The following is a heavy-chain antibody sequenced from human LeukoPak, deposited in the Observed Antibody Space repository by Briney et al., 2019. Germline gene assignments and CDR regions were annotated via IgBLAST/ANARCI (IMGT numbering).Heavy chain of an antibody. D-gene: IGHD4-17*01. V-gene: IGHV4-38-2*02. CDR1: GYSISSGYY. CDR3: ARSNGDYDIADAFDI. J-gene: IGHJ3*02. CDR2: IYHSGST. Sequence: SETLSLTCTVSGYSISSGYYWGWIRQPPGKGLEWIGSIYHSGSTYYNPSLKSPVSMSVDTSKNQLSLKLNSVTAADTAVYYCARSNGDYDIADAFDIWGQGTMVTVSS.